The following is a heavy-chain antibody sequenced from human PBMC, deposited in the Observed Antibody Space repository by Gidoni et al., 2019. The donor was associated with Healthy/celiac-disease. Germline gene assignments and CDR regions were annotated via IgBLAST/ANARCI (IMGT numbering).Heavy chain of an antibody. J-gene: IGHJ4*02. Sequence: QVQLVQSGAEVTKPGASVKVSCKASGYTFTGYYMHWVRQAPGQGLEWMGWINPNSGGTNYAQKFQGRVTMTRDTSISTAYMELSRLRSDDTAVYYCARDPRYCSGGSCFYFDYWGQGTLVTVSS. D-gene: IGHD2-15*01. CDR2: INPNSGGT. V-gene: IGHV1-2*02. CDR3: ARDPRYCSGGSCFYFDY. CDR1: GYTFTGYY.